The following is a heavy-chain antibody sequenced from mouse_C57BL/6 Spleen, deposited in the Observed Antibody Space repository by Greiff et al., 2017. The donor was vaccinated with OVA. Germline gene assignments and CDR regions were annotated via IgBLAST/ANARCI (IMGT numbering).Heavy chain of an antibody. J-gene: IGHJ3*01. CDR2: IDPSDSYT. Sequence: VQLQQSGAELVKPGASVKLSCKASGYTFTSYWMQWVKQRPGQGLEWIGEIDPSDSYTNYNQKFKGKATLTVDTSSSTAYMQLSSLTSEDSAVYYCARGDYEAYWGQGTLVTVSA. V-gene: IGHV1-50*01. D-gene: IGHD2-4*01. CDR1: GYTFTSYW. CDR3: ARGDYEAY.